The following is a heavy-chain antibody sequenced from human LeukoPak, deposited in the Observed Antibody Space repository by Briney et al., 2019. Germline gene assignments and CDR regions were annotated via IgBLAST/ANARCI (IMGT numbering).Heavy chain of an antibody. J-gene: IGHJ4*02. CDR2: IDYSGGST. CDR3: AKPWIQLWSAFDY. V-gene: IGHV3-23*01. Sequence: PGGSLRLSCEVSGFTFSSYHMNWVRQAPGKGLEWVSSIDYSGGSTYYADSVKGRFTISRDNSKNTLYLQMNSLRAEDTAVYYCAKPWIQLWSAFDYWGQGTLVTVSS. CDR1: GFTFSSYH. D-gene: IGHD5-18*01.